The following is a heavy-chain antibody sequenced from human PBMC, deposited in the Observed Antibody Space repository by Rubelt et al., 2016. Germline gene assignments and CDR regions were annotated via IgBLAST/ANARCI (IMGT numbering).Heavy chain of an antibody. CDR2: IYSGGST. J-gene: IGHJ4*02. CDR3: TTGARIVGATPINY. Sequence: GLEWVSVIYSGGSTYYADSVKGRFTISRDNSKNTLYLQMNSLKTEDTAVYYCTTGARIVGATPINYWGQGTLVTVSS. D-gene: IGHD1-26*01. V-gene: IGHV3-53*01.